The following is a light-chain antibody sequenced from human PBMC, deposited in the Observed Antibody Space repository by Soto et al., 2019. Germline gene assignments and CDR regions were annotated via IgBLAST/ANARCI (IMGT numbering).Light chain of an antibody. CDR1: SSNIGATYH. CDR2: GNS. J-gene: IGLJ3*02. CDR3: QSYDSSLSGSV. Sequence: QSVLTQPPSVSGAPGQRVTISCTGSSSNIGATYHVHWYQQLPGTAPKLLIYGNSNRPSGVPDRFSGSKSGTSASLAITGLQAEDEADYDCQSYDSSLSGSVFGGGTKLTVL. V-gene: IGLV1-40*01.